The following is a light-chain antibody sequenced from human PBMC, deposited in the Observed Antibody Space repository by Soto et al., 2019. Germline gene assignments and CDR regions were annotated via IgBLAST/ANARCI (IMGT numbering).Light chain of an antibody. CDR2: DVF. CDR1: SSDVGAYKY. Sequence: QSALTQPASVSASPGQSVTISCTGTSSDVGAYKYVSWYQQHPDRAPKLVIYDVFYRPSGVSTRFSGSKSGNTASLTISGLQAEDEADYYCSSYTSSSTYVFGTGTKVTVL. V-gene: IGLV2-14*01. CDR3: SSYTSSSTYV. J-gene: IGLJ1*01.